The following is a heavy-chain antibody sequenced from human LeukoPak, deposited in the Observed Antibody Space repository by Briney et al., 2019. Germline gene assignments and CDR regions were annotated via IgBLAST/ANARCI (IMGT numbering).Heavy chain of an antibody. D-gene: IGHD5-18*01. CDR1: GFTFSSYG. J-gene: IGHJ6*03. Sequence: QSGGSLRLSCAASGFTFSSYGMSWVRQAPGKGVEWVSVISGSGGSTYDADSVRGGFSICRDNSKNPLYLQMNSLRAEDTAVYYCERCGYSHGYGWGGGYYYYYMDVWGKGPTVTVSS. CDR3: ERCGYSHGYGWGGGYYYYYMDV. V-gene: IGHV3-23*01. CDR2: ISGSGGST.